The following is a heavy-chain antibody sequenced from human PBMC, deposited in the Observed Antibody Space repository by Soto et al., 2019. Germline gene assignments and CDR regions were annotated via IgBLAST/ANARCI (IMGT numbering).Heavy chain of an antibody. J-gene: IGHJ4*02. D-gene: IGHD3-22*01. V-gene: IGHV1-18*04. Sequence: QVQLVQSGAEVRKPGASVKVSCQGFGYSFSNYGVHWVRQAPGQGLEWMGWINPYNGNRNYAQKFEDRVTMTAVASTATLYLELRSLNSDDTATYYCTRDRLRGYDNSGFYSWVQGSLVTVSS. CDR3: TRDRLRGYDNSGFYS. CDR1: GYSFSNYG. CDR2: INPYNGNR.